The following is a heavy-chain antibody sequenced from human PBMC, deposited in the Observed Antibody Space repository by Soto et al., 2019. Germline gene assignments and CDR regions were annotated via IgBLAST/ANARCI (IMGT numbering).Heavy chain of an antibody. Sequence: PGGSLRLSCAASGFTFSNFAMSWVRQAPGKGLEWVSAISNTGSDTYYADSVKGRFTISRDDSKNTLYLQMHSLRAEDTAVYYCAKKNYHFDYWGQGTLVTVSS. CDR2: ISNTGSDT. CDR1: GFTFSNFA. J-gene: IGHJ4*02. CDR3: AKKNYHFDY. D-gene: IGHD3-10*01. V-gene: IGHV3-23*01.